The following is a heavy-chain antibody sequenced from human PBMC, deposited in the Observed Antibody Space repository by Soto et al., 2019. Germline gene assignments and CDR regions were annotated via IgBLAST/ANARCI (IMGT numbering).Heavy chain of an antibody. V-gene: IGHV4-59*08. D-gene: IGHD5-18*01. CDR1: SDSISNYY. J-gene: IGHJ4*02. Sequence: SETLSLTCTVSSDSISNYYCSWFRQPPGKGLEWIGYMHYNGYTSYNPSLRSRVTISVDTSKNQFSLKLSSVTAADTAGYYCARAYGGYADYWGQAAMVTVSS. CDR2: MHYNGYT. CDR3: ARAYGGYADY.